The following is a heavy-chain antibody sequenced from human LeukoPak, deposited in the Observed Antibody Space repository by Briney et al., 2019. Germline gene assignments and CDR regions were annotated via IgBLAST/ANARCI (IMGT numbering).Heavy chain of an antibody. Sequence: GGSLRLSCAASGFTFSSYGMHWVRQAPGKGLEWVAVISYDGSNKYYADSVKGRFTISRDNSKNTLYLQMNSLRAEDTAVYYCAKNRAQRDLRGPMTYWGQGTLVTVSS. CDR2: ISYDGSNK. J-gene: IGHJ4*02. CDR3: AKNRAQRDLRGPMTY. CDR1: GFTFSSYG. V-gene: IGHV3-30*18. D-gene: IGHD6-25*01.